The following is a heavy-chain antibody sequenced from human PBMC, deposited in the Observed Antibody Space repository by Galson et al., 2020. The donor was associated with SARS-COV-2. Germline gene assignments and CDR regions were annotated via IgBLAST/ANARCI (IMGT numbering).Heavy chain of an antibody. CDR2: IYYTGST. D-gene: IGHD1-20*01. V-gene: IGHV4-31*03. J-gene: IGHJ4*02. CDR3: ARLGRVTGTDR. CDR1: GDSIASVSYY. Sequence: SETLSLTCSVSGDSIASVSYYWSWIRQHPGKGLEWIGYIYYTGSTYYNPSLKSRLSISVDLSKNQFSLTLTSVTAADTAVYFCARLGRVTGTDRWGQGALVSVSS.